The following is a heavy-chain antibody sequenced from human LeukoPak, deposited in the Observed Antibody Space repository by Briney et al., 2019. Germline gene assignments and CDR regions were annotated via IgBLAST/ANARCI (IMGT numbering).Heavy chain of an antibody. CDR1: GFTFSSYW. CDR3: AKEGSSGSFDY. V-gene: IGHV3-21*04. D-gene: IGHD6-19*01. CDR2: ISSSSSYI. Sequence: GGSLRLSCAASGFTFSSYWMHWVRQAPGKGLEWVSSISSSSSYIYYADSVKGRFTISRDNAKNSLYLQMNSLRAEDMALYYCAKEGSSGSFDYWGQGTLVTVSS. J-gene: IGHJ4*02.